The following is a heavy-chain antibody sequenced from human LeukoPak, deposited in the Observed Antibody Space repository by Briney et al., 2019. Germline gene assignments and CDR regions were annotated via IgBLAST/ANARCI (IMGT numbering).Heavy chain of an antibody. CDR1: GGSISSYY. CDR2: IYYSGST. V-gene: IGHV4-59*01. CDR3: ARGAPATAMAFDY. J-gene: IGHJ4*02. D-gene: IGHD5-18*01. Sequence: KSSETLSLTCTVSGGSISSYYWSWIRQPPGKGLEWIGYIYYSGSTNYNPSLKSRVTISVDTSKNQFSLKLSYVTAADTAVYYCARGAPATAMAFDYWGQGTLVTVSS.